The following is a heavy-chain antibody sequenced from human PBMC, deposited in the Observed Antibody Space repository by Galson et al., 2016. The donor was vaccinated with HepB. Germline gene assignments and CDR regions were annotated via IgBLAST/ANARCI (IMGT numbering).Heavy chain of an antibody. CDR2: VYYSGLT. CDR1: GGSISSSSYY. J-gene: IGHJ4*02. V-gene: IGHV4-39*01. Sequence: SETLSLTCTVSGGSISSSSYYWGWFRQPPGKGLEWSGHVYYSGLTYYGPSLKSRITISIDTSKNRFSLRLTSVIAADTAVYYGARCGASSSQRKKRVACDYWGQGTPVTVSS. D-gene: IGHD6-25*01. CDR3: ARCGASSSQRKKRVACDY.